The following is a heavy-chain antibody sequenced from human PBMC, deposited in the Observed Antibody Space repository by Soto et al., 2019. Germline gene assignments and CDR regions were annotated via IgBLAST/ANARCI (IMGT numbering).Heavy chain of an antibody. J-gene: IGHJ6*02. CDR3: ARDRYDILTGRGGYYYYGMDV. Sequence: PGGSLRLSCAASGFTFSSYGMHWVRQAPGKGLEWVAVIWYDGSNKYYADSVKGRFTISRDNSKNTLYLQMNSLRAEDTAVYYCARDRYDILTGRGGYYYYGMDVWGQGTTVTVSS. CDR1: GFTFSSYG. CDR2: IWYDGSNK. D-gene: IGHD3-9*01. V-gene: IGHV3-33*01.